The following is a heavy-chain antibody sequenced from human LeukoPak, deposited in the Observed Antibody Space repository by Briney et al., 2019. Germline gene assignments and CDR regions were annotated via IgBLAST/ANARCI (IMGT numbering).Heavy chain of an antibody. CDR2: ISSSGSTI. Sequence: GSLRLSCAASGFTFSSYEMNWVRQAPGKGLEWVSYISSSGSTIYYADSVKGRFTISRDNAENSLYLQMNSLRAEDTAVYYCARLLWVTTKNWFDPWGQGTLVTVSS. V-gene: IGHV3-48*03. CDR3: ARLLWVTTKNWFDP. CDR1: GFTFSSYE. J-gene: IGHJ5*02. D-gene: IGHD4-11*01.